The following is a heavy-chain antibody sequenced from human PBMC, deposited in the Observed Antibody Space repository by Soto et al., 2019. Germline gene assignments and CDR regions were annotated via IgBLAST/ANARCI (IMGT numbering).Heavy chain of an antibody. D-gene: IGHD6-6*01. CDR2: VGGSGTST. CDR3: AHHQRTTARQLGYFDY. Sequence: EVQLLESGGGLVQPGGSLRLSCAASGFTFSSYAMSWVRQAPGKGLEWVSAVGGSGTSTYYADSVQGRFTISRDNSKNTLYLEMNSLRAEDTAVYYCAHHQRTTARQLGYFDYWGQGTLVTVSS. CDR1: GFTFSSYA. J-gene: IGHJ4*02. V-gene: IGHV3-23*01.